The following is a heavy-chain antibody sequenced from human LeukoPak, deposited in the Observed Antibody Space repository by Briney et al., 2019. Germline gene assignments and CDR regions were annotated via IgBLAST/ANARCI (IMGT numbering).Heavy chain of an antibody. CDR2: ISGSGGST. D-gene: IGHD2-2*01. Sequence: GPLRLSCATSGFTFMNYAMSWVRQAPGRGLEWVSGISGSGGSTGYADSVKGRFTISRDNAKNSLYLQMNSLRAEDTALYYCARVDIVVVPAAKGGAYYYYYMDVWGKGTTVTVSS. CDR3: ARVDIVVVPAAKGGAYYYYYMDV. CDR1: GFTFMNYA. V-gene: IGHV3-20*04. J-gene: IGHJ6*03.